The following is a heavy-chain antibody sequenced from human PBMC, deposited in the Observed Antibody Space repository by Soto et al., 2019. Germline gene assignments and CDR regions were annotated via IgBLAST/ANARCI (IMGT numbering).Heavy chain of an antibody. CDR1: GGTFSDYA. J-gene: IGHJ6*02. CDR2: IIPIFDTP. Sequence: QVQLVQSGAEVKKPGSSVKVSCQASGGTFSDYAFSWVRQAPGQGLEWMGGIIPIFDTPNHAQIFRGRLTVTADKSTSIVYMELSSLTSDDTAIYYCAIIGYNNDVDVWGQGITVTVSS. CDR3: AIIGYNNDVDV. V-gene: IGHV1-69*06. D-gene: IGHD5-12*01.